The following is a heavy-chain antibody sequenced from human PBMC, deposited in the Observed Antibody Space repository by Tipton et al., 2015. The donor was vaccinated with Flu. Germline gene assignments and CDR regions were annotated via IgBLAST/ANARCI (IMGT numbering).Heavy chain of an antibody. CDR1: GFTFSSYD. CDR3: ARSKVDYDFWSGYYNWFDP. CDR2: IGTAGDT. D-gene: IGHD3-3*01. V-gene: IGHV3-13*01. J-gene: IGHJ5*02. Sequence: SLRLSCAASGFTFSSYDMHWVRQATGKGLEWVSAIGTAGDTYYPGSVKGRFTISRENAKNSLYLQMNSLRAGDTAVYYCARSKVDYDFWSGYYNWFDPWGQGTLVTVSS.